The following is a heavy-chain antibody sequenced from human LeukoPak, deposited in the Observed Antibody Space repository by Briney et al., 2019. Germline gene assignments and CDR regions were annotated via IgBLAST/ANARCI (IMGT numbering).Heavy chain of an antibody. V-gene: IGHV3-11*04. Sequence: GGSLRLSCAASGFTFSDYYMSWIRQAPGKGLEWVSYISSSGSTIYYADSVKGRFTISRDNAKNSLYLQMNSLRAEDTAVYYCARDSGYSSSWYERVSFVGYWGQGTLVTVSS. CDR1: GFTFSDYY. J-gene: IGHJ4*02. CDR3: ARDSGYSSSWYERVSFVGY. CDR2: ISSSGSTI. D-gene: IGHD6-13*01.